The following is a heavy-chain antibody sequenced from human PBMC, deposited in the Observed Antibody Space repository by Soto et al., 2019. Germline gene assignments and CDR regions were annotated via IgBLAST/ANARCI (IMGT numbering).Heavy chain of an antibody. CDR3: AREVGATLNWFDP. V-gene: IGHV1-69*01. CDR2: IIRIFVTA. J-gene: IGHJ5*02. CDR1: GGTFSSYP. Sequence: QVQLVQSGAEVKKPGSSVKVSCKTSGGTFSSYPISWVRQAPGQGLEWMGGIIRIFVTANYAQKFQGRVTITADEFTSTAYMELSSLRSEDAAVYYCAREVGATLNWFDPWGQGTLVTVSS. D-gene: IGHD1-26*01.